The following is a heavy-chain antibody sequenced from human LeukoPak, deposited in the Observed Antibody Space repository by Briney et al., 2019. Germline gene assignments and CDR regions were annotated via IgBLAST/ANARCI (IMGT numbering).Heavy chain of an antibody. V-gene: IGHV3-11*01. Sequence: GGSLRLSCAASGFTFSDYYMSWIRQAPGKGLEWVPYISSSGSTIYHADSVKGRFTISRDNAKNSLYLQMNSLRAEDTAVYYCASSRRSEWLPYGGYWGQGTLVTVSS. CDR3: ASSRRSEWLPYGGY. J-gene: IGHJ4*02. CDR1: GFTFSDYY. CDR2: ISSSGSTI. D-gene: IGHD3-3*01.